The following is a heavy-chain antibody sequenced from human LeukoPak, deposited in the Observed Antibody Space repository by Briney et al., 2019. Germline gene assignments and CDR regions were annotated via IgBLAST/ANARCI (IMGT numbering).Heavy chain of an antibody. V-gene: IGHV4-39*07. Sequence: SSETLSLTCTVSGGSISSSSYYWGWIRQPPGKGLEWIGSIYDGGVIYDSGSTYYNPSLKSRVTISVDTSKNQFSLKLSSVTAADTAVYYCARLEIAAAGNRWFDPWGQGTLVTVSS. J-gene: IGHJ5*02. D-gene: IGHD6-13*01. CDR1: GGSISSSSYY. CDR2: IYDGGVIYDSGST. CDR3: ARLEIAAAGNRWFDP.